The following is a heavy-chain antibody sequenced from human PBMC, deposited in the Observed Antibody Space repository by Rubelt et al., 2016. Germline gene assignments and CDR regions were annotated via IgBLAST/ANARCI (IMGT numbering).Heavy chain of an antibody. CDR3: ASDADYYDSSSYYPY. J-gene: IGHJ4*02. D-gene: IGHD3-22*01. V-gene: IGHV1-18*01. Sequence: QVQLVQSGAEVKKPGASVKVSCKASGYTFTSYGISWVRQAPGQGLEWMGWISAYNGNTNYAQKVQGRVTMTTDTPTRTAYMERRGLRSDDTAVYYCASDADYYDSSSYYPYWGQGTLVTVSS. CDR1: GYTFTSYG. CDR2: ISAYNGNT.